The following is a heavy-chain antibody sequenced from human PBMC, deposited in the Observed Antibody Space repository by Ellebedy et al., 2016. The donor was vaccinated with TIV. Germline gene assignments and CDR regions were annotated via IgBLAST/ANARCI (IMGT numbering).Heavy chain of an antibody. D-gene: IGHD3-10*01. CDR2: IYSGGST. V-gene: IGHV3-53*01. J-gene: IGHJ4*02. Sequence: GESLKISCAASGFSFSSYSMSWVRQAPGKGLEWVSFIYSGGSTYYADSVKGRFTISRDNSKNTLYLQMTSLRAEDTAVYYCASTGREQVDYWGQGTLVTVSS. CDR1: GFSFSSYS. CDR3: ASTGREQVDY.